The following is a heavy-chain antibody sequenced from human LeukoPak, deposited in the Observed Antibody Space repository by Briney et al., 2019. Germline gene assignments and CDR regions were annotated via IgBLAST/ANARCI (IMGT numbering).Heavy chain of an antibody. D-gene: IGHD3-22*01. CDR2: IYYSGST. CDR3: ARGGYYDSSGYSLDAFDI. V-gene: IGHV4-59*01. J-gene: IGHJ3*02. CDR1: GGSISSYY. Sequence: PSETLSLTCTVSGGSISSYYWSWIRQPPGKGLEWIGYIYYSGSTKYNPSLKSRVTISLDTSKNQFSLKLSPVTAADTAAYYCARGGYYDSSGYSLDAFDIWGQGTMVTVSS.